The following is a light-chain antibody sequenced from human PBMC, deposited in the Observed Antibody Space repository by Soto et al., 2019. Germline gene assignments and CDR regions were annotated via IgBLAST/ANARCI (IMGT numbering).Light chain of an antibody. V-gene: IGLV6-57*03. CDR2: QNS. CDR3: QTYDSINQV. Sequence: FMLTQPHSVSESPGQTVTISCTRSSGSIASTYVQWYQQRPGSAPTTVIYQNSQRPSEVPNRFSGSIDSSSNSASLTISGLKTEDEADYFCQTYDSINQVFGGGTKLTVL. J-gene: IGLJ2*01. CDR1: SGSIASTY.